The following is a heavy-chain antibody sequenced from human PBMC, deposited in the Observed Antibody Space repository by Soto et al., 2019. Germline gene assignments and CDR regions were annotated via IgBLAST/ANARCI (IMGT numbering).Heavy chain of an antibody. V-gene: IGHV1-18*01. Sequence: QVQLVQSGAEVKKPGASVEDSCKASGYTFTSYGISWVRQAPGQGLEWMGWISAYNGNTNYAQKLQGRVTMTTDTSTSTAYMELRSLRSDDTAVYYCASNYLYYYGSGNTNYYGMDVWGQGTTVTVSS. D-gene: IGHD3-10*01. J-gene: IGHJ6*02. CDR1: GYTFTSYG. CDR2: ISAYNGNT. CDR3: ASNYLYYYGSGNTNYYGMDV.